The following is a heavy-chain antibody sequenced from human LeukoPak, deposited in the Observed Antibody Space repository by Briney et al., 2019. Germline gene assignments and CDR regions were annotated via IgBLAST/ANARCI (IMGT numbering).Heavy chain of an antibody. CDR2: ISAYNGNT. J-gene: IGHJ3*02. V-gene: IGHV1-18*01. D-gene: IGHD2-2*02. Sequence: ASVKVSCKASGYTFTSYGISWVRQAPGQGLEWMGWISAYNGNTNYAQKLQGRVTMTTDTSTSTAYMELRSLRSDDTAVYYCARDLESIVVVPAAIRGAFDIWGQGTMVTVSS. CDR3: ARDLESIVVVPAAIRGAFDI. CDR1: GYTFTSYG.